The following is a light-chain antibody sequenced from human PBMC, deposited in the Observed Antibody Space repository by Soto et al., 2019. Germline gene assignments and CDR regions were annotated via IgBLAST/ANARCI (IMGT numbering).Light chain of an antibody. CDR1: SSNIGSNT. CDR2: SNN. Sequence: QSVLTQPPSASGTPGQRVTISCSGSSSNIGSNTVNWYQQHPGTAPKLLIYSNNQRPSGVPDRFSGSKSGTSASLAISGLQAEDEADYYCAAWDDSLNGLFGGGTQLTVL. J-gene: IGLJ7*01. CDR3: AAWDDSLNGL. V-gene: IGLV1-44*01.